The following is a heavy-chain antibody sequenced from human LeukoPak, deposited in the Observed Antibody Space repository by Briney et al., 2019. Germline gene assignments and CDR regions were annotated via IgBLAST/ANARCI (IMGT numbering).Heavy chain of an antibody. CDR3: ARDCCGGDFDY. Sequence: PGGSLRLSCAASGFTVSSNYMSWVRQAPGKGLEWVSVIYSGGSTYYADSVKGRFTISRDNSKNTLYLQMNSLRVEDTAVYYCARDCCGGDFDYWGQGTLVTVSS. J-gene: IGHJ4*02. CDR2: IYSGGST. D-gene: IGHD2-21*01. CDR1: GFTVSSNY. V-gene: IGHV3-66*01.